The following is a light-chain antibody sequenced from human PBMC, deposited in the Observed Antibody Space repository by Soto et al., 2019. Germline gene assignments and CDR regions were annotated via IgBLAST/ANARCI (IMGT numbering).Light chain of an antibody. Sequence: DIQLTQSPSSLSVSVGDRVTITCRASQNIHAYLNWFQLKPGTGPKLLIFAGSSLQSGVPSRFSGTGSGADYSLTISSLQPEDFATYYCQQPYSKNLSFGGGTKVDSK. J-gene: IGKJ4*01. CDR1: QNIHAY. CDR2: AGS. CDR3: QQPYSKNLS. V-gene: IGKV1-39*01.